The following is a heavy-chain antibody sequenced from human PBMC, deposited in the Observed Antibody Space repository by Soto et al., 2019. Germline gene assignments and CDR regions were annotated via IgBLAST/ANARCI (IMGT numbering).Heavy chain of an antibody. J-gene: IGHJ4*02. CDR3: ARKGEGFDY. V-gene: IGHV3-33*01. CDR2: IWYDGSNK. D-gene: IGHD3-16*01. CDR1: GFTFSSYG. Sequence: QVQLVESGGGVVQPGRSLRLSCAASGFTFSSYGMHWVRQAPGKGLEWVAAIWYDGSNKYYADSVKGRFSISRDNSKNTLYLQMNSLRAEDTAVYYCARKGEGFDYWGQGTLVTVSS.